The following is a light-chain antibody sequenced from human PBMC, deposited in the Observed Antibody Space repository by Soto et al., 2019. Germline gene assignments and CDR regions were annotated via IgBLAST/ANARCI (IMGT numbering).Light chain of an antibody. Sequence: DIQMTQSPSSLSASVGDRVTITCRASQVISNYLAWYQKKPGKVPKLPIYGASTLKSGVPFRFSGSGSGTDFTLTISSLQPEDVATYYCQKYNSAPWTFGQGTKVEIK. CDR3: QKYNSAPWT. J-gene: IGKJ1*01. V-gene: IGKV1-27*01. CDR1: QVISNY. CDR2: GAS.